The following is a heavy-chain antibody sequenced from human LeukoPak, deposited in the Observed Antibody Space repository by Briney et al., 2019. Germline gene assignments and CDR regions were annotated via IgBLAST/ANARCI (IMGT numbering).Heavy chain of an antibody. V-gene: IGHV4-39*01. CDR2: FGYSGNT. Sequence: SETLSLTCTVSGGSISTSTYWWDWVRQPPGKGLERIGSFGYSGNTYYNPYLKSRVTISVSTSKNQFSLQLSSVTDADTAVYYCARRWGDYYVFDYWGQGTLVTVSS. CDR1: GGSISTSTYW. J-gene: IGHJ4*02. D-gene: IGHD3-3*01. CDR3: ARRWGDYYVFDY.